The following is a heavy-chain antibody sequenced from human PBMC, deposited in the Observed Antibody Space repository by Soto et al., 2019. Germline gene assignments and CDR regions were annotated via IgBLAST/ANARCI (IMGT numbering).Heavy chain of an antibody. V-gene: IGHV1-69*06. D-gene: IGHD3-3*01. CDR1: GGTFSSYA. CDR2: IIPIFGTA. CDR3: ARGLNVYDFWSGDPKGYYYYGMDV. Sequence: VASVKVSCKASGGTFSSYAISWVRQAPGQGLEWMGGIIPIFGTANYAQKFQGRVTITADKSTSTAYMEMSSLRSEDTAVYYCARGLNVYDFWSGDPKGYYYYGMDVWGQGTKVTVA. J-gene: IGHJ6*02.